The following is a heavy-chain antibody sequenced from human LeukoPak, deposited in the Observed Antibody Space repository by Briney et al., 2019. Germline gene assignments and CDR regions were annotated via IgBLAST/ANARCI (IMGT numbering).Heavy chain of an antibody. J-gene: IGHJ3*02. D-gene: IGHD3-10*01. CDR3: AKGVPLLWFGDFRGNDAFDI. Sequence: PGGSLRLSCAASGFTFSSYGMHWVRQAPGKGLEWVAFIRYDGSNKYYADSVKGRFTISRDNSKNTLYLQMNSLRAEDTAVYYCAKGVPLLWFGDFRGNDAFDIWGQGTMVTVSS. CDR1: GFTFSSYG. CDR2: IRYDGSNK. V-gene: IGHV3-30*02.